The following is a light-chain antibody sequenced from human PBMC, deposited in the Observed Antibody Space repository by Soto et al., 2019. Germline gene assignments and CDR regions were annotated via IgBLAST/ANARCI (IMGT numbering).Light chain of an antibody. Sequence: QYALTQPRSVSGSPGQSVTISCTGTSSDVGGYNYVSWYQQHPGKAPKVMIYDVSARPSGVPDRFSGSKSGNTASLTISGLHAEDEADYYCCSYAGSPIYVFGTGTKLTVL. CDR2: DVS. CDR1: SSDVGGYNY. V-gene: IGLV2-11*01. CDR3: CSYAGSPIYV. J-gene: IGLJ1*01.